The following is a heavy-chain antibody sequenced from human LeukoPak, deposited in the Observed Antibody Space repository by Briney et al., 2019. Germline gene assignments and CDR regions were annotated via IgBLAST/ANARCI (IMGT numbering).Heavy chain of an antibody. J-gene: IGHJ4*02. V-gene: IGHV3-23*01. CDR1: GFTFSTYA. Sequence: GGSLRLSCAASGFTFSTYAMSWVRQAPGKGLEWVSTISGSDGSTNYADSVKGRFTISRDNSKNTLYLQMNGLRADDTAVYYCAKDRGSGWDFDYWGQGTLVTVSS. D-gene: IGHD6-19*01. CDR2: ISGSDGST. CDR3: AKDRGSGWDFDY.